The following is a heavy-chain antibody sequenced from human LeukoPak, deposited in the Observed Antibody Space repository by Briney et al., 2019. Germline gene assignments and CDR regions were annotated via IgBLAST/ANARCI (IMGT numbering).Heavy chain of an antibody. D-gene: IGHD3-22*01. V-gene: IGHV3-30*02. CDR3: AKGSGHYYPFDY. CDR2: TRYDGNNK. Sequence: GGSLRLSCAASGFSFSTYAMHWVRQAPGKGLEWVASTRYDGNNKYYADSVKGRFTISRDNSKNTLYLQVNSLRAEDTAVYYCAKGSGHYYPFDYWGQGTLVTVSS. J-gene: IGHJ4*02. CDR1: GFSFSTYA.